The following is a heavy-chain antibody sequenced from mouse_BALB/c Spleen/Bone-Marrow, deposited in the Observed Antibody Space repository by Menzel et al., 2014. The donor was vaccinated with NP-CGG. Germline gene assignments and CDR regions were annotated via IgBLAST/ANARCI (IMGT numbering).Heavy chain of an antibody. V-gene: IGHV14-3*02. J-gene: IGHJ3*01. CDR1: GFNIKDTY. CDR3: ARLDFFAY. Sequence: VQLQQSGAELVKPGASVKLSCTASGFNIKDTYMHWVKQRPEQGLEWIGRIDPANGNTKYDPKLQGKATITADTSSNTAYLQLNSLTSYDTAVYYCARLDFFAYWGQGTLVTVSA. CDR2: IDPANGNT.